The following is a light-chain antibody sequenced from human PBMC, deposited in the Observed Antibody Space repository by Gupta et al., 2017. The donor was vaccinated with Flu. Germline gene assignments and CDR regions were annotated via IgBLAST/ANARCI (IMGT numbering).Light chain of an antibody. J-gene: IGKJ1*01. CDR1: QSVSSSY. Sequence: IVLTPSPGTLSLSPGERATLSCRASQSVSSSYLAWYQQKPCQAPRLLIYGASSRATGIPDRFSGSGSGTDFTLTISRLEPEDFAVYYCQQYGSSSWTFGQGTKVEIK. CDR3: QQYGSSSWT. V-gene: IGKV3-20*01. CDR2: GAS.